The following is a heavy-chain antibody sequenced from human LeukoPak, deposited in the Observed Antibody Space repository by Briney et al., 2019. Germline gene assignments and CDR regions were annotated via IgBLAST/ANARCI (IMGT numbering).Heavy chain of an antibody. CDR1: GFTFSSYA. CDR3: AKDVGRGQGEGYFDY. CDR2: IRSNGGST. D-gene: IGHD2-15*01. V-gene: IGHV3-64D*06. Sequence: GGSLRLSCSASGFTFSSYAMHWVRQAPGKGLEYVSAIRSNGGSTYYADSVKGRFTISRDNSKNTLYLQMSSLRAEDTAVYYCAKDVGRGQGEGYFDYWGQGTLVTVSS. J-gene: IGHJ4*02.